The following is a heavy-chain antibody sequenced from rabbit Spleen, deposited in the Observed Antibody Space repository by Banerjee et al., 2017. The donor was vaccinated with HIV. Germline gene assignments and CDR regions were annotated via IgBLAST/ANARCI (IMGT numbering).Heavy chain of an antibody. Sequence: QSLEESGGDLVKPGASLTLTCTASGFSFSAGYYVCWVHQAPGKGLEWIACIHGGSTYYTNWAKGRFTISKTSSTTVALQVTSLTAADTATYFCARDAAGREDFNLRGQGTLVTVS. CDR2: IHGGST. J-gene: IGHJ4*01. D-gene: IGHD4-2*01. CDR3: ARDAAGREDFNL. V-gene: IGHV1S40*01. CDR1: GFSFSAGYY.